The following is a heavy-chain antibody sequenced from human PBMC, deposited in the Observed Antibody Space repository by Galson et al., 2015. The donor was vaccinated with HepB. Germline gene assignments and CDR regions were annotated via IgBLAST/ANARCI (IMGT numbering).Heavy chain of an antibody. D-gene: IGHD6-13*01. CDR1: GFTFSSYG. CDR2: ISSGGVNP. Sequence: SLRLFCAASGFTFSSYGLTWVRPAPGKGLAWVSGISSGGVNPYYADSVKGRFTISRDYSKNTLYLQMSSLRVEDTAVYYCAKLYSSNWYGDADYWGQGTLVTVSS. V-gene: IGHV3-23*01. J-gene: IGHJ4*02. CDR3: AKLYSSNWYGDADY.